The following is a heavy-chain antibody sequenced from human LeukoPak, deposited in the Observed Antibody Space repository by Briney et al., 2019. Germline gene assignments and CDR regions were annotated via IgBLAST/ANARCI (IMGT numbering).Heavy chain of an antibody. J-gene: IGHJ4*02. CDR3: ARLLKRYYYGSGPWFDY. V-gene: IGHV4-34*01. CDR2: INHSGST. CDR1: GGSFSGYY. Sequence: SETLSLTCAVYGGSFSGYYWSWIRQPPGKGLEWIGEINHSGSTYYNPSLKSRVTISVDTSKNQFSLKLSSVTAADTAVYYCARLLKRYYYGSGPWFDYWGQGTLVTVSS. D-gene: IGHD3-10*01.